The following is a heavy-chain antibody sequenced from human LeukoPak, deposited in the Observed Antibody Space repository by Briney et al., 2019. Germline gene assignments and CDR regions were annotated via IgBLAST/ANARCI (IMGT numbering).Heavy chain of an antibody. V-gene: IGHV1-69*04. CDR2: IIPILGIA. CDR1: GGTFSSYA. CDR3: ARDDDSGYVSGWFDP. J-gene: IGHJ5*02. D-gene: IGHD5-12*01. Sequence: GASVKVSCKASGGTFSSYAISWVRQAPGQGLEWMGRIIPILGIANYAQKFQGRVTITADKSTSTAYMELSSLRSEDTAVYYCARDDDSGYVSGWFDPWGQGTLDTVSS.